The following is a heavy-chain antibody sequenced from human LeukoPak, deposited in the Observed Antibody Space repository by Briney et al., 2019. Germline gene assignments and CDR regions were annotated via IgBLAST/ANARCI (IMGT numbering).Heavy chain of an antibody. CDR1: GFTFNSYW. CDR3: VSDLCGGDDQ. CDR2: IDEDGKTI. Sequence: VQPGVSLRLSCAASGFTFNSYWMHWVRQAPGKGLVWVSRIDEDGKTIDYADSVKGRFTIPRDNAKDTLYLQMSSLRDEDTAVYYCVSDLCGGDDQWGRGTLVTVSS. D-gene: IGHD3-3*01. V-gene: IGHV3-74*01. J-gene: IGHJ5*02.